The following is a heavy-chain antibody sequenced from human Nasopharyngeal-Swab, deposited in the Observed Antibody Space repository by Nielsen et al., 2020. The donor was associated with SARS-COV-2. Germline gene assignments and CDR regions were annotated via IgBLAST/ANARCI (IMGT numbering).Heavy chain of an antibody. D-gene: IGHD1-14*01. J-gene: IGHJ6*03. V-gene: IGHV3-33*01. CDR2: IWYDGSNK. Sequence: LSLTCAASGFNFSSYGMHWVRQAPGKGLEWVAVIWYDGSNKYYADSVKGRFTISRDNSKNTLYLQMNSLRAEDTAVYYCARGTGYYYYMDVWGKGTTVTVSS. CDR3: ARGTGYYYYMDV. CDR1: GFNFSSYG.